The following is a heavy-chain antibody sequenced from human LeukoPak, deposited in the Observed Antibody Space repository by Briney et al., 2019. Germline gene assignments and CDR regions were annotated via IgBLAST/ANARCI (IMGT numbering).Heavy chain of an antibody. Sequence: ASVKVSCKASKFTVTGYGINWVRQATGQGLEWMGWMNPNSGNTGYAQKFQGRVTMTRNTSISTAYMELSSLRSEDTAVYYCARGRIAVAGRVWFDPWGQGTLVTVSS. CDR2: MNPNSGNT. V-gene: IGHV1-8*02. J-gene: IGHJ5*02. CDR1: KFTVTGYG. CDR3: ARGRIAVAGRVWFDP. D-gene: IGHD6-19*01.